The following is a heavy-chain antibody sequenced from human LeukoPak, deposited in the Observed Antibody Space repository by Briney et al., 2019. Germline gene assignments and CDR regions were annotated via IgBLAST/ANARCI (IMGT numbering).Heavy chain of an antibody. V-gene: IGHV4-59*12. J-gene: IGHJ4*02. Sequence: SETLSLTCTVSGGSISSYYWSWIRQPPGKGLEWIGYIYHSGSTYYNPALKSRVTISVDRSKNQFSLKLSSVTAADTAVYYCARADRYYDILTGYPQYYFDFWGQGTLVTVSS. CDR3: ARADRYYDILTGYPQYYFDF. CDR1: GGSISSYY. D-gene: IGHD3-9*01. CDR2: IYHSGST.